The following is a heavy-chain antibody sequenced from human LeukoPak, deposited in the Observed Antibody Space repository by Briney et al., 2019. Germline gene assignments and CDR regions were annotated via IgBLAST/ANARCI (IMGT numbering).Heavy chain of an antibody. CDR1: GGSISSSSYY. D-gene: IGHD3-10*01. V-gene: IGHV4-39*01. CDR2: IYYSGST. Sequence: SETLSLTCTVSGGSISSSSYYWGWIRQPPGKGLEWIGSIYYSGSTYYNPSLKSRVTISVDTSKNQFSLKLSSVTAADTAVYYCARGPDLGGSGSTDPPGGMDVWGQGTTVTVSS. CDR3: ARGPDLGGSGSTDPPGGMDV. J-gene: IGHJ6*02.